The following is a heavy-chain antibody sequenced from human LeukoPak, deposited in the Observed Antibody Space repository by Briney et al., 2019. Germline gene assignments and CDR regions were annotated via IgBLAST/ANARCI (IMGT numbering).Heavy chain of an antibody. J-gene: IGHJ6*03. V-gene: IGHV4-4*07. CDR3: ARAGFGDYYYYYYMDV. CDR1: GGSISNYY. CDR2: IYSSGST. Sequence: SEILSLTCTVSGGSISNYYWSWIRQPAGKGLDWIGRIYSSGSTNYNPSLKSRVTISVDKSKNQFSLRLSSVTAADTAVYYCARAGFGDYYYYYYMDVWGKGTTVTVSS. D-gene: IGHD2-21*02.